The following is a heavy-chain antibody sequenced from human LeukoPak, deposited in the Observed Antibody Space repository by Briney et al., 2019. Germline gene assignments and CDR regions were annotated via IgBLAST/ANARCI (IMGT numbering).Heavy chain of an antibody. CDR2: ISYDGSSK. D-gene: IGHD2-15*01. V-gene: IGHV3-30-3*01. CDR3: ARGRYCSGGSCYLPPPNLFDY. CDR1: GFTFSNYA. J-gene: IGHJ4*02. Sequence: GGSLRLSCAASGFTFSNYAILWVRQAPGKGLEWVAVISYDGSSKNFADSVKGRFTISRDNSKNTLYLQMNSLRAEDTAVYYCARGRYCSGGSCYLPPPNLFDYWGQGTLVTVSS.